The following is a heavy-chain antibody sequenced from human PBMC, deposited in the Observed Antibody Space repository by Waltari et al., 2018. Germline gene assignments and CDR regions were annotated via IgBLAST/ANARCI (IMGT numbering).Heavy chain of an antibody. V-gene: IGHV3-21*06. J-gene: IGHJ4*02. Sequence: EVQLVESGGGLVKPGGSLRLSCAASGFTFSGHNVNWVRQVPGKGLEWVSSISSRSSHIYYADSVKGRFTISRDNAKSSLYLEMNSLRAEDTAVYHCAALGASLDWGQGTRVIVSS. CDR1: GFTFSGHN. CDR2: ISSRSSHI. CDR3: AALGASLD. D-gene: IGHD3-16*01.